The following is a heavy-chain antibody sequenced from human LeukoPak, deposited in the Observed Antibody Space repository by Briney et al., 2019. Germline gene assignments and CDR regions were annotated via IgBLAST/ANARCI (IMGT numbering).Heavy chain of an antibody. J-gene: IGHJ4*02. CDR1: GYTFTTYW. V-gene: IGHV5-51*01. CDR2: IYPGDSET. Sequence: GESLKIYCKVSGYTFTTYWIGWVRQMPGKGLEWMGIIYPGDSETRYSPSFQGQVTISADKSISTAYLQWSSLKASDTAMYYCARHYYDSSGYALFDDWGQGTLVTVSS. D-gene: IGHD3-22*01. CDR3: ARHYYDSSGYALFDD.